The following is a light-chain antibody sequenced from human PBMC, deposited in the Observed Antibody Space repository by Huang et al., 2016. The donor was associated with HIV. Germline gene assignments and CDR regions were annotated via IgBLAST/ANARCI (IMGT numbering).Light chain of an antibody. J-gene: IGKJ2*01. Sequence: DIQMTQSPSPLSAPVGDRVTITCRASQSVTNSLAWYQQKPGIAPNLLIFQASTLQAGVPSRFSGSGSGTEFTLVISSLQPDDSATYYCQQYRSFPYTFGQGTKLEI. CDR3: QQYRSFPYT. CDR2: QAS. CDR1: QSVTNS. V-gene: IGKV1-5*03.